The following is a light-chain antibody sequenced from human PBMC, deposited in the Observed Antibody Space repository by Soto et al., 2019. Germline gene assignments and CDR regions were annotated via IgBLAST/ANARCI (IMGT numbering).Light chain of an antibody. V-gene: IGKV3-20*01. Sequence: EIVLTQSPGTLSLSPGEGATLSCRASESVASSYLAWYQQIPGQAPRLLIYGASGRATGIADRFSGSGSGTDFTLTISRLEPEDFAVYYCQQYGSSPNTFGQGTKLEIK. CDR3: QQYGSSPNT. CDR2: GAS. CDR1: ESVASSY. J-gene: IGKJ2*01.